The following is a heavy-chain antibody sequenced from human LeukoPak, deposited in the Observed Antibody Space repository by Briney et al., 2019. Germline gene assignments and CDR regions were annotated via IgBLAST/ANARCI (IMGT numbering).Heavy chain of an antibody. V-gene: IGHV3-30*03. Sequence: GRSLRLSCAASGFTFSSYGMHWVRQAPGKGLEWVAVISYDGSGKYYADSVRGRFTISRDNSKNTLYLQMNSLRAEDTAMYYCARGDSSGWYGWFDPWGQGTLVTVSS. CDR3: ARGDSSGWYGWFDP. CDR2: ISYDGSGK. CDR1: GFTFSSYG. J-gene: IGHJ5*02. D-gene: IGHD6-19*01.